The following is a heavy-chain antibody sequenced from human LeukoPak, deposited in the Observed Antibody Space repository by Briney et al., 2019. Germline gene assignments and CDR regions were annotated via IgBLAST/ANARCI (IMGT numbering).Heavy chain of an antibody. V-gene: IGHV4-34*01. CDR1: GGSFRGYY. J-gene: IGHJ4*02. CDR2: INHSGST. CDR3: ARVNPGYYYDSSGYPGAYYFDY. D-gene: IGHD3-22*01. Sequence: PSETLSLTCAVHGGSFRGYYWSWIRQPPGKGLEWIGEINHSGSTNYNPSLKSRVTISVDTSKNQFSLKLSSVTAADTAVYYCARVNPGYYYDSSGYPGAYYFDYWGQGTLVTVSS.